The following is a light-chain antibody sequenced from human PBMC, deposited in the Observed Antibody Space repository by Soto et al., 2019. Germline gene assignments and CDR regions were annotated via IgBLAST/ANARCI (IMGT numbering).Light chain of an antibody. V-gene: IGLV2-14*03. CDR3: SSYSSSSLYV. CDR2: DVN. J-gene: IGLJ1*01. Sequence: QYALTQPASVSGSPGQSLTISCTGTSSDVGGYNYVSWYQHHPGKAPKLMIYDVNNRPSGVSNRFFGSKSGNTASLTISGLQAEDEADYYCSSYSSSSLYVFGTATKLTVL. CDR1: SSDVGGYNY.